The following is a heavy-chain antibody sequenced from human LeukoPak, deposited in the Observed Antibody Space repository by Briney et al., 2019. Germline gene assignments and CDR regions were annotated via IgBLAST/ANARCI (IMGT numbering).Heavy chain of an antibody. CDR3: VRVVSDSGWYFDY. V-gene: IGHV3-72*01. J-gene: IGHJ4*02. D-gene: IGHD6-19*01. Sequence: GGSLRLSCAASGFTLSDHYMDWVRQAPGKGLEWVGRIRKKANSYSTDYAASVKGRFTILRDDSKNSLYLQMNSLETEDTAVYYCVRVVSDSGWYFDYWGQGTLVTVSS. CDR1: GFTLSDHY. CDR2: IRKKANSYST.